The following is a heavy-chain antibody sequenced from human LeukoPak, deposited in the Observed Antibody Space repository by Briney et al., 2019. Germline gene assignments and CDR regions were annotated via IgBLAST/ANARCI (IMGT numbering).Heavy chain of an antibody. Sequence: SETLSLTCTVSRGSISGSTRSYYWSWLRQPPGKGLEWIGYISSSGSVNDNPSLRSRVTISVDTSKNQFFLNLSSVSAADTAVYYCVRIPLGYSGAYYFDYWGQGTLVTVSP. CDR2: ISSSGSV. D-gene: IGHD5-12*01. CDR1: RGSISGSTRSYY. V-gene: IGHV4-4*09. CDR3: VRIPLGYSGAYYFDY. J-gene: IGHJ4*02.